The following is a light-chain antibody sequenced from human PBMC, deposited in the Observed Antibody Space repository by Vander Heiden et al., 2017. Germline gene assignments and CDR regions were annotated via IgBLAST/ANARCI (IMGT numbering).Light chain of an antibody. CDR3: QSADSSGTYPVV. J-gene: IGLJ2*01. V-gene: IGLV3-25*03. Sequence: SYELTQPPSLSVSPGQTARITCSGDALPKQYAYWYQQKPGQAPVLVIYKDSERPSGIPERFSGSSSGTTVTLTISGVQAEDEADYYCQSADSSGTYPVVFGGGTKLTVL. CDR1: ALPKQY. CDR2: KDS.